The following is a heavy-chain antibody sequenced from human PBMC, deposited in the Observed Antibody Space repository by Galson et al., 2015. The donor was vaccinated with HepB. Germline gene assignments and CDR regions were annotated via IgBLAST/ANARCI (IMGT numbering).Heavy chain of an antibody. CDR2: IRSKANSYAT. D-gene: IGHD3-22*01. CDR1: GFTFSGSA. V-gene: IGHV3-73*01. Sequence: SLRLSCAASGFTFSGSAMHWVRQASGKGLEWVGRIRSKANSYATAYAASVKCRFTISRDDSKNTAYLQMNSLKTEDTAVYYCTRQPLGYYDSSGYYALPVDYYYYYGMDVWGQGTTVTVSS. J-gene: IGHJ6*02. CDR3: TRQPLGYYDSSGYYALPVDYYYYYGMDV.